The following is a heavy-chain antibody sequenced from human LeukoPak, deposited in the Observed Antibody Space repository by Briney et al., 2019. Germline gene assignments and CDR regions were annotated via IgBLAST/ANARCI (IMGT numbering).Heavy chain of an antibody. CDR1: GGSISRGSYY. CDR3: AIRQYSNFLDY. CDR2: IYTSGST. V-gene: IGHV4-61*02. J-gene: IGHJ4*02. D-gene: IGHD4-11*01. Sequence: SQTLSLTCTVSGGSISRGSYYWSWIRQPAGKGLEWIGRIYTSGSTNYNPPLTSRVTISVDTSKNQFSLKLSSVTAADTAVYYCAIRQYSNFLDYWGQGTLVTVSS.